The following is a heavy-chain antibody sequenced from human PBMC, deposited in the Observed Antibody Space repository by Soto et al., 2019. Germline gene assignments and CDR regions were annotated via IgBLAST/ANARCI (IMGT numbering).Heavy chain of an antibody. V-gene: IGHV3-11*06. Sequence: GGSLRLSCASSGFTFSDYYMSWIRQAPGKGLEWLSYISPGSSYPAYADSLKGRFTISRDNARRSLSLQMNSLTVDDTAIYYCVRGGGGGLFDPWGQGSMVTVSS. CDR2: ISPGSSYP. D-gene: IGHD2-15*01. CDR3: VRGGGGGLFDP. CDR1: GFTFSDYY. J-gene: IGHJ5*02.